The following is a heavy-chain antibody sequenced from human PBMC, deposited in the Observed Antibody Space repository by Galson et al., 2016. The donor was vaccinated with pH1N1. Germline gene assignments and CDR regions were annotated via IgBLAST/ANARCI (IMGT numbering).Heavy chain of an antibody. CDR3: ARPAEQQWLVILPFGY. CDR1: GFAFSSYE. V-gene: IGHV3-48*03. J-gene: IGHJ4*02. D-gene: IGHD6-19*01. CDR2: ISRSGSTI. Sequence: SLRLSCAASGFAFSSYEMNWVRQAPEKGLEWVSHISRSGSTIHYADSVKGRFTVSRDNAKNSLYLQMNSLRAEDTAVYYCARPAEQQWLVILPFGYWGQGILVTVSS.